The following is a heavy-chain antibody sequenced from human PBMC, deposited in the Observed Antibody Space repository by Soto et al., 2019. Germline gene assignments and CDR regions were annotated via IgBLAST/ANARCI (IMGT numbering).Heavy chain of an antibody. CDR3: ARDTPDCSRTSCYDWFDT. CDR2: INPNSGGT. CDR1: GYTFTCYY. V-gene: IGHV1-2*02. Sequence: ASVKVSCKASGYTFTCYYMHWVRQAPGQGLEWRGWINPNSGGTNYAQKFQGRVTMTRDTSISTAYMELSRLRSDATAVYYCARDTPDCSRTSCYDWFDTWGQGTLVTVSS. J-gene: IGHJ5*02. D-gene: IGHD2-2*01.